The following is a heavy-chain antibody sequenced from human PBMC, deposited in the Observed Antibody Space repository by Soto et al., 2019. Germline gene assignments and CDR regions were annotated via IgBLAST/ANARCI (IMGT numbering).Heavy chain of an antibody. Sequence: XPVKVSCKASGYTFTSYGISWVRQAPGQGLEWMGWISAYNGNTNYAQKLQGRVTMTTDTSTSTAYMELRSLRSDDTAVYYCARQEAAAGAYYYYGMDVWGQGTTVTVSS. CDR2: ISAYNGNT. J-gene: IGHJ6*02. D-gene: IGHD6-13*01. CDR3: ARQEAAAGAYYYYGMDV. CDR1: GYTFTSYG. V-gene: IGHV1-18*01.